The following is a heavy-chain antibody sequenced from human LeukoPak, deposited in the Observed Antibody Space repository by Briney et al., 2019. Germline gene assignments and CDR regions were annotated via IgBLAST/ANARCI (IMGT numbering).Heavy chain of an antibody. CDR2: INPNSGGT. CDR3: VRDAIAAAGTGG. Sequence: ASVKVSCNASGYTFTGYYMHWVRQAPGKGLEWMGWINPNSGGTDYSQKFQGRVTMTRDTSISTAYMELSSLRSDDRAVYYCVRDAIAAAGTGGWGQGTLVTVSS. J-gene: IGHJ4*02. D-gene: IGHD6-13*01. CDR1: GYTFTGYY. V-gene: IGHV1-2*02.